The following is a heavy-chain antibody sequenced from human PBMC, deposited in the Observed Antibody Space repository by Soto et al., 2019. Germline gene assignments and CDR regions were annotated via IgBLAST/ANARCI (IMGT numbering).Heavy chain of an antibody. CDR1: AITFTTSG. CDR2: TSFDVSKK. CDR3: ARAPKGRIGAAAYYFDY. J-gene: IGHJ4*02. D-gene: IGHD6-13*01. Sequence: PGGCRRPPGAAPAITFTTSGTDWVRQAPGKVREWVAVTSFDVSKKYYAGSVKGRFTISRDNAKNTLYLKMNSLRAEDTAVYYCARAPKGRIGAAAYYFDYWGQGTLVTVSS. V-gene: IGHV3-30*19.